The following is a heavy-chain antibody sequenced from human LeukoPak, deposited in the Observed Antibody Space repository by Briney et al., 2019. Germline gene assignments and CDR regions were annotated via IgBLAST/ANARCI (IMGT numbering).Heavy chain of an antibody. J-gene: IGHJ6*02. D-gene: IGHD1-1*01. CDR2: ISSSGSTI. Sequence: PGGSLRLSCAASGFTFSSYEMNWVRQAPGKGLEWVSYISSSGSTIYYADSVKGRFTISRDNAKNSLYLQMNSLRAEDTAVYYCARATTYPHYGMDVWGQGTTVTVSS. CDR3: ARATTYPHYGMDV. V-gene: IGHV3-48*03. CDR1: GFTFSSYE.